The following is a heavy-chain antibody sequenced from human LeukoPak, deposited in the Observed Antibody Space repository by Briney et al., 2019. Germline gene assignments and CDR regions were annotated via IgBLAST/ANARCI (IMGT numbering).Heavy chain of an antibody. Sequence: GASVKVSCKASGGTFSSYTISWVRQAPGQGLEWMGRIIPILGIANYAQKFQGRVTITADKSTSTAYMELSSPRSEDTAVYYCASSIFGVVTDWYCDLWGRGTLVTVSS. V-gene: IGHV1-69*02. CDR3: ASSIFGVVTDWYCDL. CDR1: GGTFSSYT. D-gene: IGHD3-3*01. CDR2: IIPILGIA. J-gene: IGHJ2*01.